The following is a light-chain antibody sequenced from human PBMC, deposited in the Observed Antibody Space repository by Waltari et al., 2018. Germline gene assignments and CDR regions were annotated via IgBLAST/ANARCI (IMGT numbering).Light chain of an antibody. CDR2: GST. J-gene: IGLJ3*02. V-gene: IGLV1-40*01. CDR3: QSYDTSLSVV. CDR1: GSNIGAGYD. Sequence: QSVLTQPPSVSGAPGQRVTISCTGSGSNIGAGYDVHWYQQPPRAAPKLLIYGSTSRPLGVPDRFCGSTSGTSASLVIIGLQAEDEGDYYCQSYDTSLSVVFGGGTKLTVL.